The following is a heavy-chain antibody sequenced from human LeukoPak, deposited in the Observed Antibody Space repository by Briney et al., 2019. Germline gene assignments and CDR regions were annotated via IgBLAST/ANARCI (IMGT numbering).Heavy chain of an antibody. D-gene: IGHD3-22*01. CDR2: IYGGGST. CDR3: ARAQFYHDSSTYGPDY. V-gene: IGHV3-53*01. CDR1: GFTVSSNH. J-gene: IGHJ4*02. Sequence: GGSLRLSCAASGFTVSSNHMSWVRQAPGKGLEWVSVIYGGGSTYYADSVKGRFSISRDTSKNAVYLQMNSLRAEDTAVYYCARAQFYHDSSTYGPDYWGQGTLVTVSS.